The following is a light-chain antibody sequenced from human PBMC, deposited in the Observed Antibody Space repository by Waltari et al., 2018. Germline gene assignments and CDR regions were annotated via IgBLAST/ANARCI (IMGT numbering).Light chain of an antibody. CDR2: STH. V-gene: IGLV1-44*01. CDR3: SAWDDSLNGPVV. Sequence: QSVLTQPPSASGTLGQRVTISCSGSSSNIGSNVVSWCQQVPGTAPRLIIHSTHQRPSGVPDRFSGSKSGTSASLAISGLQAADEADYYCSAWDDSLNGPVVFGGGTKVTVL. CDR1: SSNIGSNV. J-gene: IGLJ2*01.